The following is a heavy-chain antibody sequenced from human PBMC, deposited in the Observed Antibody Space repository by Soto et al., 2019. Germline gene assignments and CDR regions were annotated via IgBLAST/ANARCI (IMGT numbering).Heavy chain of an antibody. D-gene: IGHD4-4*01. J-gene: IGHJ4*02. Sequence: QVQLQESGPGLVKPSETLSLTCTVSGGSISSYYWSWIRQPPGKGLEWIGYIYYSGSTNYNPSLTRRVPISVDTSKNQFSLKLSSVTAADTAVYYCARAYYSNLLDYWGQGTLVTVSS. CDR1: GGSISSYY. CDR2: IYYSGST. V-gene: IGHV4-59*01. CDR3: ARAYYSNLLDY.